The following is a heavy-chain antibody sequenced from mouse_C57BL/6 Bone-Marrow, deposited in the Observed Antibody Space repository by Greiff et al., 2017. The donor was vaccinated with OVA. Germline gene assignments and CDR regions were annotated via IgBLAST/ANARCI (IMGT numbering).Heavy chain of an antibody. CDR3: AREENYYGSSYYYDY. D-gene: IGHD1-1*01. CDR1: GYTFTGYW. Sequence: VQLQQSGAELMKPGASVKLSCKATGYTFTGYWIEWVKQRPGHGLEWIGEILPGSGSTNYNEKFKGKATFTADTSSNTAYMQLSSLTTEDSAIYDCAREENYYGSSYYYDYWGQGTTLTVSS. V-gene: IGHV1-9*01. J-gene: IGHJ2*01. CDR2: ILPGSGST.